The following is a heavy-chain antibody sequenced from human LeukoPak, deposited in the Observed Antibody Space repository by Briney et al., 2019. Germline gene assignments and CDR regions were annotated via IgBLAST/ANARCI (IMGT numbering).Heavy chain of an antibody. D-gene: IGHD5-18*01. V-gene: IGHV3-7*01. CDR2: IKGDGSAK. Sequence: GGSLRLSCAASGFAFSDSWMTWVRQAPGKGLEWVAFIKGDGSAKKYVDSVKGRFTISRDNSKNSLFLQMNSLRAEDTAVYYCARDRGWIQHDIWGQGTMVTVSS. J-gene: IGHJ3*02. CDR3: ARDRGWIQHDI. CDR1: GFAFSDSW.